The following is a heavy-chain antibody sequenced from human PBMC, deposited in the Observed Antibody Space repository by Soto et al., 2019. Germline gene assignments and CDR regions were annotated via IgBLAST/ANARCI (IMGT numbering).Heavy chain of an antibody. Sequence: SVKGACKACGDNFNIYGINSVRQAPGQGLEWMGWMNPNRGNTGYAQKFQGRVTMTRRTSISTAYMELSNLRSEDTAVYYCVRGYTYSSGTWGQGILVTVSS. J-gene: IGHJ4*02. CDR1: GDNFNIYG. D-gene: IGHD3-22*01. CDR3: VRGYTYSSGT. V-gene: IGHV1-8*02. CDR2: MNPNRGNT.